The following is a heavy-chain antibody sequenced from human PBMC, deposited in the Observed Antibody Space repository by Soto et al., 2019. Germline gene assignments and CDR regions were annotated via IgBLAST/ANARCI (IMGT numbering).Heavy chain of an antibody. CDR2: IYYSGST. CDR3: AGALGERNWFDP. Sequence: SETLSLTCTVSGGSISSYYWSWIRQPPGKGLEWIGYIYYSGSTNYNPSLKSRVTISVDTSKNQFSLKLSSVTAADTAVYYCAGALGERNWFDPWGQGTLVTVSS. CDR1: GGSISSYY. J-gene: IGHJ5*02. V-gene: IGHV4-59*01. D-gene: IGHD3-10*01.